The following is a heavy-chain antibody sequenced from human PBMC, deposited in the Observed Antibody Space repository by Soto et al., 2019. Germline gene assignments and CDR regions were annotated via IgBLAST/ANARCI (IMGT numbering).Heavy chain of an antibody. CDR1: GGSVSSGSYY. D-gene: IGHD3-9*01. CDR2: IYYSGST. J-gene: IGHJ3*02. CDR3: ARRYGDAFDI. V-gene: IGHV4-61*01. Sequence: ASETLSLTCTVSGGSVSSGSYYWSWIRQPPGKGLEWIGYIYYSGSTNYNPSLKSRVTISVDTSKNQFSLKLSSVTAADTAVYYCARRYGDAFDIWGQGTMVTVSS.